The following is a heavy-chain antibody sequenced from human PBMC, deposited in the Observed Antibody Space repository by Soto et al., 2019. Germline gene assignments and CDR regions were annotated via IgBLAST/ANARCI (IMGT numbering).Heavy chain of an antibody. CDR2: ISYDGSLQ. CDR1: GFAFSSYG. D-gene: IGHD5-18*01. CDR3: VSDRGYGHASVPYS. J-gene: IGHJ4*02. Sequence: QAQLVESGGGVVQPGRSLRLSCAASGFAFSSYGMHWVRQAPGTGLVWVSVISYDGSLQHYADSVKGRFTISRDNSKKMVLLQMSSLRSEDTAVYYCVSDRGYGHASVPYSWGQGTLVSVSP. V-gene: IGHV3-30*03.